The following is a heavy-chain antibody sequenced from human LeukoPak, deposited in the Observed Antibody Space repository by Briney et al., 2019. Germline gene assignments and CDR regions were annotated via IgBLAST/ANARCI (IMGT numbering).Heavy chain of an antibody. D-gene: IGHD5-12*01. J-gene: IGHJ4*02. CDR1: GGSFSGYY. CDR3: ARQWLRYTWGIGY. CDR2: INHSGST. Sequence: SETLSLTCAVYGGSFSGYYWSWIRQPPGKGLEWIGEINHSGSTNYNPSLKSRVTISVDTSKNQFSLKLSSVTAADTAVYYCARQWLRYTWGIGYWGQGILVTVSS. V-gene: IGHV4-34*01.